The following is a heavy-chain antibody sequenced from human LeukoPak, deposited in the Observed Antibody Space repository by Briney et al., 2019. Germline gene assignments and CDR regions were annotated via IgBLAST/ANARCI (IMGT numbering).Heavy chain of an antibody. V-gene: IGHV4-31*03. J-gene: IGHJ4*02. D-gene: IGHD6-13*01. Sequence: SETLSLTCTVSSGSISSGGHYWSGIRQHPRKGLEWIGYIYYSGSTYYNPSLKSRVTISVDTSKNQFSLKLSSVTAADTAVYYCARDPLGMASALWGQGTPVTVSS. CDR3: ARDPLGMASAL. CDR2: IYYSGST. CDR1: SGSISSGGHY.